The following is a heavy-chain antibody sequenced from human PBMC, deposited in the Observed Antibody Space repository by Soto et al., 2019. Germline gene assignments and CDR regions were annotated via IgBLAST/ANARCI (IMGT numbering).Heavy chain of an antibody. Sequence: QVQLQESGPGLVKPSQTLSLTCTVSGYSISNGGYYWSWIRQRPGEGLEWLGYIYYSGSTYYNPSLKSRPSISVDTSKNQFSLKVNSVTAADTAVYYCARTTDALDIWGQGTMVTISS. V-gene: IGHV4-31*03. J-gene: IGHJ3*02. CDR3: ARTTDALDI. D-gene: IGHD1-1*01. CDR2: IYYSGST. CDR1: GYSISNGGYY.